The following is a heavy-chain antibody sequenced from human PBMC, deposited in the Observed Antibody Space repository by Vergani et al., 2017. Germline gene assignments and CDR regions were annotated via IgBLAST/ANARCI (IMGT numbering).Heavy chain of an antibody. D-gene: IGHD3-22*01. Sequence: QGQLAQSGADVKKPGSSLKVSCKASGGTFSSNSISWVRQAPGQGLEWMVRIIPIFATTSYAQKFQGRVTILADESTSTAYMVLSSVRSEDTAVYYCAGSSGYYSYYFDFWGQGTLVTVSS. CDR1: GGTFSSNS. CDR2: IIPIFATT. V-gene: IGHV1-69*13. J-gene: IGHJ4*02. CDR3: AGSSGYYSYYFDF.